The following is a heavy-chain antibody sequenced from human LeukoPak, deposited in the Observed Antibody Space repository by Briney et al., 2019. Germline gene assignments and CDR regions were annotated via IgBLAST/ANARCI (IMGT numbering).Heavy chain of an antibody. Sequence: PSETLSLTCIVSGGSISRYYWSWIRQPPGKGLEWIGYTNNSGSTNYNPSLKSRVTISVDTSKNQFSLRLSSVTATDTAVYYCARQNHWGDLNGMDVWGQGTTVTVSS. V-gene: IGHV4-59*08. D-gene: IGHD7-27*01. CDR2: TNNSGST. J-gene: IGHJ6*02. CDR1: GGSISRYY. CDR3: ARQNHWGDLNGMDV.